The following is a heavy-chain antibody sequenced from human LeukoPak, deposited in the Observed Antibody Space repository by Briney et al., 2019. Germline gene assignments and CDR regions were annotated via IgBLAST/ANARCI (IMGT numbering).Heavy chain of an antibody. J-gene: IGHJ4*02. CDR2: IYHSGST. CDR3: ARVLAVGYCSSTSCYLFDY. D-gene: IGHD2-2*01. CDR1: GYSISSGYY. V-gene: IGHV4-38-2*02. Sequence: PSETLSLTCTVSGYSISSGYYWGWIRQPPGKGLEWIGSIYHSGSTYYNPSLKSRVTISVDTSKNQFSLKLSSVTAADTAVYYCARVLAVGYCSSTSCYLFDYWGQGTLVTVSS.